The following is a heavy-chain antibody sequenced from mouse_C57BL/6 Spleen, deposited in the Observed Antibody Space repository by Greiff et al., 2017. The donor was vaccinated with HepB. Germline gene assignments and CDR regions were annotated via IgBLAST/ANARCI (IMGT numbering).Heavy chain of an antibody. CDR2: INPNNGGT. V-gene: IGHV1-18*01. J-gene: IGHJ4*01. Sequence: EVQLQQSGPELVKPGASVKIPCKASGYTFTDYNMDWVKQSHGKSLEWIGDINPNNGGTIYNQKFKGKATLTVDKSSSTAYMELRSLTSEDTAVYYCAREDYPGYAMDYWGQGTSVTVSS. CDR3: AREDYPGYAMDY. D-gene: IGHD2-4*01. CDR1: GYTFTDYN.